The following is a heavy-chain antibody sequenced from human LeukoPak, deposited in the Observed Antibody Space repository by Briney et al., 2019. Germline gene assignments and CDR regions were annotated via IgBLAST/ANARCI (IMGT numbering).Heavy chain of an antibody. J-gene: IGHJ4*02. CDR2: ISSRGSTI. CDR1: GFTFSGYE. D-gene: IGHD6-13*01. V-gene: IGHV3-48*03. CDR3: ARVGAYSSSWYGY. Sequence: GGSLRLSCAASGFTFSGYEMNWVRQAPGKGLEWVSSISSRGSTIYFADSVKGRFTISRDNANNSLYLQMNSLRAEDTAVYLCARVGAYSSSWYGYWGRGTLVTVSS.